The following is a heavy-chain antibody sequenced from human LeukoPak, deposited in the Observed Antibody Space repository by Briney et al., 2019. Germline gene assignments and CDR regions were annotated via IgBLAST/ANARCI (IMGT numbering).Heavy chain of an antibody. CDR2: ISPNDGDT. CDR1: ASTFTDYY. V-gene: IGHV1-2*02. Sequence: AAVKVSCKASASTFTDYYMHLVRQAPGQGFEWMGWISPNDGDTDYTQKFQGRVTMTRDTSISTAHMELSRLRSDDTAVYYCARANFLYCSSSTCLFDYWGQGTLVTVSS. J-gene: IGHJ4*02. CDR3: ARANFLYCSSSTCLFDY. D-gene: IGHD2-2*01.